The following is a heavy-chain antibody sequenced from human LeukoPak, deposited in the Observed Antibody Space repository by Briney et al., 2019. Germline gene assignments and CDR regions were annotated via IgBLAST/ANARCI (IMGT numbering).Heavy chain of an antibody. CDR3: ASSPAFSSSWYAIDN. J-gene: IGHJ4*02. CDR1: GFTFSNYD. CDR2: IGTAGDT. V-gene: IGHV3-13*01. D-gene: IGHD6-13*01. Sequence: GRSLRLSCAASGFTFSNYDMHWVRQAAGKGLEWVSAIGTAGDTYYPGSVKGRFTISRENAKNSLYLQMNSLSAGDTAVYYCASSPAFSSSWYAIDNWGQGTLVTVSS.